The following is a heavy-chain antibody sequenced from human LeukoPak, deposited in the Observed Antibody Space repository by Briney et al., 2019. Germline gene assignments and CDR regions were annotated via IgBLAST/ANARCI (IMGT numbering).Heavy chain of an antibody. CDR1: GFTFSSYG. D-gene: IGHD4-17*01. CDR3: ARERGDYGDYLDY. CDR2: IWYDGSNK. V-gene: IGHV3-33*08. Sequence: GSLRLSCAASGFTFSSYGMHWVRQAPGKGLEWVAVIWYDGSNKYYADSVKGRFTISRDNSKNTLYLQMNSLRAEDTAVYYCARERGDYGDYLDYWGQGTLVTVSS. J-gene: IGHJ4*02.